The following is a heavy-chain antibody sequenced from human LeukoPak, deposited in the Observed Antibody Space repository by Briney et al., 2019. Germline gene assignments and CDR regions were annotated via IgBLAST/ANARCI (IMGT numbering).Heavy chain of an antibody. CDR2: IIPILGIA. CDR3: ARDYLLERYDFWSGPSYGMDV. D-gene: IGHD3-3*01. CDR1: GGTFSSYA. J-gene: IGHJ6*02. V-gene: IGHV1-69*04. Sequence: ASVKVSCKASGGTFSSYAISWVRQAPGQGLEWMGRIIPILGIANYAQKFQGRVTITADKSTSTAYMELSSLRSEDTAVYYCARDYLLERYDFWSGPSYGMDVWGQGTTVTVSS.